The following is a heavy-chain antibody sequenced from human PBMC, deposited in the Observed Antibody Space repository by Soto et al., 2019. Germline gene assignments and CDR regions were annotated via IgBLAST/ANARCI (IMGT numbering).Heavy chain of an antibody. CDR3: PRIPAGDYRDYYYYGMDA. CDR1: GGTFRSYA. Sequence: SVKVACKASGGTFRSYAISWVRRAPGEGLEWMGGIIAIFGTANYAQKFQGRVTINADESTSTAYMELSSLRTEDTAVYYCPRIPAGDYRDYYYYGMDAWGHGTTVTVSS. J-gene: IGHJ6*02. V-gene: IGHV1-69*13. D-gene: IGHD4-17*01. CDR2: IIAIFGTA.